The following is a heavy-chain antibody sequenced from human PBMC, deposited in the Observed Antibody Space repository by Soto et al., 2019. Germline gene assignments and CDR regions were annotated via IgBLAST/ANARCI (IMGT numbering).Heavy chain of an antibody. Sequence: GASVKVSCKVSGDTLTEVSMHWVRQSPEKGLEWMGGYDPEKGKRISAQKFKGRLTMTEDTSTDTAYMKLISLETEDTAVYFCATGPQEHYFDFWGQGTLVTVSS. D-gene: IGHD1-26*01. CDR1: GDTLTEVS. CDR2: YDPEKGKR. CDR3: ATGPQEHYFDF. J-gene: IGHJ4*02. V-gene: IGHV1-24*01.